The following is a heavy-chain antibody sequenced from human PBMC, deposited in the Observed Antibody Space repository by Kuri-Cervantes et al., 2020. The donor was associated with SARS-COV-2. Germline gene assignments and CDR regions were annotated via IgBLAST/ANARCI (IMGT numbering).Heavy chain of an antibody. CDR1: GLTFSNYW. D-gene: IGHD3-3*01. CDR2: VRRDGSNY. V-gene: IGHV3-30*02. J-gene: IGHJ4*02. CDR3: AKVETASLDY. Sequence: GESLKISCAASGLTFSNYWMNWVRQAPGKGLEWVGFVRRDGSNYYYADSVKGRFTISRDNSKNSLYLEMNSLRPEDTAVYYCAKVETASLDYWGQGTLVTVSS.